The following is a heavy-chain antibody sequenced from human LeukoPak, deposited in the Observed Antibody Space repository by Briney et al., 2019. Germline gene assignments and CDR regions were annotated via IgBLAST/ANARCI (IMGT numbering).Heavy chain of an antibody. CDR2: ISGSGGST. CDR1: GFIFSSYA. V-gene: IGHV3-23*01. J-gene: IGHJ6*03. D-gene: IGHD6-13*01. Sequence: GGSLRLSCGASGFIFSSYAMSLGRQAPGKGLEGVSTISGSGGSTYYADSVKGRFTTSRDNSKNTLYLQMNSLRAEDTAVYYCARAYESAYSSSWSLWYYYYYMDVWGKGTTVTVSS. CDR3: ARAYESAYSSSWSLWYYYYYMDV.